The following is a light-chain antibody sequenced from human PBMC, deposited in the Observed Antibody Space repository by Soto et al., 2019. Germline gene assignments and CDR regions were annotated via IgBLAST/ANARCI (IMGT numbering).Light chain of an antibody. V-gene: IGKV3-20*01. CDR1: QSVSSSY. J-gene: IGKJ1*01. Sequence: EIVLTQSPGTRSLSPGERATPSCRPSQSVSSSYLAWYQQKPGQAPRLLIYGASSRATGIPDRFSGSGSGTDFTLTISRLEPEDFAVYYCQQYGSSPQWTFGQGTKVEIK. CDR2: GAS. CDR3: QQYGSSPQWT.